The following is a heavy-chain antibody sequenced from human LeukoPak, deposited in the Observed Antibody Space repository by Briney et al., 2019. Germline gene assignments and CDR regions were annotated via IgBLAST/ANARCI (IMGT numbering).Heavy chain of an antibody. J-gene: IGHJ5*02. V-gene: IGHV3-74*01. CDR2: IYVDGRTT. Sequence: GGSLRLSCVASGFTFSSYWMHWVRQPPGKGLVWVSRIYVDGRTTNYADSVKGRFTISRDNAKNTVYLEMNSLSVEDTATYYCIRDFRSADLWGQGTLVTVTS. CDR1: GFTFSSYW. CDR3: IRDFRSADL.